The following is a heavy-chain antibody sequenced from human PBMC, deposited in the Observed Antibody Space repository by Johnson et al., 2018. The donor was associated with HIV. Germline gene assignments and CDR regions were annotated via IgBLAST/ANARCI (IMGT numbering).Heavy chain of an antibody. CDR2: ISFDGGTK. D-gene: IGHD3-22*01. J-gene: IGHJ3*02. Sequence: VQLVESGGGVVQPGRSMRLSCAASGLNFSDYSMHWVRQAPGKGLEWVAIISFDGGTKYYADSVKCRFTISRDNSNNTLYLQMNSLRVEDTAVYLCARGRISMKVVDLRGGGFDIWGQATMVTVS. CDR3: ARGRISMKVVDLRGGGFDI. V-gene: IGHV3-30*04. CDR1: GLNFSDYS.